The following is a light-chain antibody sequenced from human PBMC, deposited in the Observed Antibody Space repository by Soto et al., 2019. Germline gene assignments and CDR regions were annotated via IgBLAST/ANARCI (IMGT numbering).Light chain of an antibody. CDR1: QIVSSN. CDR2: GAS. CDR3: QQYNNWRT. J-gene: IGKJ1*01. V-gene: IGKV3-15*01. Sequence: EIVMTQSPATLSVSPGERATLSCRASQIVSSNLAWYQQKPGQAPRLLIYGASSRATGIPARFSGSGSGTELTRTISSLQSEDFAVYYCQQYNNWRTFGQGTKVEIK.